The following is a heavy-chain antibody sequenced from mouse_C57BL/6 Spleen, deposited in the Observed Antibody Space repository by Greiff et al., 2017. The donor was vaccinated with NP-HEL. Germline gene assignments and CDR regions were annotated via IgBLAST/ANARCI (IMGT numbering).Heavy chain of an antibody. D-gene: IGHD2-4*01. V-gene: IGHV1-81*01. Sequence: VQGVESGAELARPGASVKLSCKASGYTFTSYGISWVKQRTGQGLEWIGEIYPRSGNTYYNEKFKGKATLTADKSSSTAYLELRSLTSEDSAVYFCARSDYGGYYAMDYWGQGTSVTVSS. CDR3: ARSDYGGYYAMDY. J-gene: IGHJ4*01. CDR1: GYTFTSYG. CDR2: IYPRSGNT.